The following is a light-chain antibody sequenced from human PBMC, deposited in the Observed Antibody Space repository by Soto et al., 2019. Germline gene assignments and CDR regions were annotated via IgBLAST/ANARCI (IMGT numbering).Light chain of an antibody. CDR3: SSYTTSSSYV. Sequence: QSVLTHPACVSESPGHSITISCSGTSSDVGGYIYVSWYQQHPGKAPKLMIYDVTSRPSGVSYRFSGSKSGNTASLTISGLQAEDEADYYCSSYTTSSSYVFGTGTKVTAL. CDR2: DVT. J-gene: IGLJ1*01. CDR1: SSDVGGYIY. V-gene: IGLV2-14*01.